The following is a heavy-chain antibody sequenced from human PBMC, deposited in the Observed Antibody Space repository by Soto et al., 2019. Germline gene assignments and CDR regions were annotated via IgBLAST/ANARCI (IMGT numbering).Heavy chain of an antibody. Sequence: QVQLQQWGAGLLKPSDTLSLTCAVYGGSFSGYYWSWIRQPPGKGLEWIGEINHSGSTNYNPSLKSRGTISVDTSKNEFSLKLSSVTAADTAVYYCARAPGYSGYPRYYYYYYDMDVWGQGTTVTVSS. D-gene: IGHD5-12*01. CDR1: GGSFSGYY. V-gene: IGHV4-34*01. CDR3: ARAPGYSGYPRYYYYYYDMDV. J-gene: IGHJ6*02. CDR2: INHSGST.